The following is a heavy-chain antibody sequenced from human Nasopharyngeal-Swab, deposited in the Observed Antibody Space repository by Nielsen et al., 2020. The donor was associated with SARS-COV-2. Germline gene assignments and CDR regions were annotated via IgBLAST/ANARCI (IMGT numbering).Heavy chain of an antibody. CDR1: GFTVSSNY. CDR2: IYSGGST. CDR3: ARASIFEGRGYYYGMDV. V-gene: IGHV3-53*01. J-gene: IGHJ6*02. Sequence: GESLKISCAASGFTVSSNYMSWVRQAPGKGLEWVSVIYSGGSTYYADPVKGRFTISRDNSKNTLYLQMNSLRAEDTAVYYCARASIFEGRGYYYGMDVWGQGTTVTVSS. D-gene: IGHD3-3*01.